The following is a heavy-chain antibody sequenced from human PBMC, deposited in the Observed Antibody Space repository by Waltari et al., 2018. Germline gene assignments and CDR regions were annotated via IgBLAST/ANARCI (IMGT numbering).Heavy chain of an antibody. CDR1: GFNFSNYW. Sequence: EVQLVQSGAEVKKPGESLRISCQGSGFNFSNYWIGWVRPMPGKGLEWMGIIYPGDSDTRYSPSFQGQVTMSVDKSIRTAYLQWNSLKASDTAIYYCARHRTRSTLYNWFDPWGQGTQVSVSS. CDR2: IYPGDSDT. CDR3: ARHRTRSTLYNWFDP. V-gene: IGHV5-51*01. J-gene: IGHJ5*02. D-gene: IGHD2-15*01.